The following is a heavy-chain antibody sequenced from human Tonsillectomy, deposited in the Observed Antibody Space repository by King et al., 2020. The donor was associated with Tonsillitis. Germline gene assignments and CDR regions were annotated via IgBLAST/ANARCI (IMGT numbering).Heavy chain of an antibody. J-gene: IGHJ4*02. Sequence: VQLVESGAEVKQPGASVKVSCKASGYTFTNYYMHWVRQAPGQGLEWMGIINPSGGSTNYAQKFQGRVTVTRDTSTSTVYMELSSVRSEDTAVYYCARGSTVTTGRMKYWAQGTLVTVSS. CDR2: INPSGGST. V-gene: IGHV1-46*03. D-gene: IGHD4-17*01. CDR1: GYTFTNYY. CDR3: ARGSTVTTGRMKY.